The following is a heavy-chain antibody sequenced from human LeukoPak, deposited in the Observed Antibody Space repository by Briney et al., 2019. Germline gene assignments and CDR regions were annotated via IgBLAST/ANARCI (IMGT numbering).Heavy chain of an antibody. D-gene: IGHD3-3*01. CDR1: GFTFSKYI. V-gene: IGHV3-21*01. CDR3: ARSYDGSGFSD. Sequence: GGSLRLSCADSGFTFSKYIMNWVRQAPGKGLEWVSSITNSSSYVYYADSVKGRFTSSRDNAKNSLYLQMNSLRADDTAVYYCARSYDGSGFSDWGQGTLVTVSS. CDR2: ITNSSSYV. J-gene: IGHJ4*02.